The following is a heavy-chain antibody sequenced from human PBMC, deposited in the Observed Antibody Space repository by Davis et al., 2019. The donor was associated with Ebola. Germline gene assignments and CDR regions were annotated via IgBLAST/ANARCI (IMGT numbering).Heavy chain of an antibody. V-gene: IGHV4-34*01. CDR2: INHSGST. J-gene: IGHJ4*02. Sequence: PGGSLRLSCAVYGGSFSGYYWTWIRQPPGKGLEWIGEINHSGSTNYNPSLKSRVTISVHTSKNQISLELSSVTAADTAVYYCARGGTYRPYYFDYWGQGILVTVSS. CDR3: ARGGTYRPYYFDY. CDR1: GGSFSGYY. D-gene: IGHD3-16*02.